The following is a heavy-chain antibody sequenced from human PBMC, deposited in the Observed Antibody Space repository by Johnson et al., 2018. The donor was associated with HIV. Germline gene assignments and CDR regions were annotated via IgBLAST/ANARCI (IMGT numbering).Heavy chain of an antibody. D-gene: IGHD7-27*01. CDR2: ISYDGSNK. J-gene: IGHJ3*02. Sequence: QVQLLESGGGVVQPGRSLRLYCAASGFTFSSSGMHWVRQAPGKGLEWVAVISYDGSNKYYADSVKGRFTISRDNSKNTLHLQMNSLRAEDTALYYCAKDRNWGASGAFDIWGQGTMVTVS. CDR3: AKDRNWGASGAFDI. V-gene: IGHV3-30*18. CDR1: GFTFSSSG.